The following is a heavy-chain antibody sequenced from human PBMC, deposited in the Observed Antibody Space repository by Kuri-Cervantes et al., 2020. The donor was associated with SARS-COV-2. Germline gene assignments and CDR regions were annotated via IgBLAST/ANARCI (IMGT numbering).Heavy chain of an antibody. CDR2: IWYDGSNK. J-gene: IGHJ4*02. CDR1: GFTFSSYS. Sequence: SCAASGFTFSSYSMNWVRQAPGKGLEWVAVIWYDGSNKYYADSVKGRFTISRDNSKNTLYLQMNSLRAEDTAVYYCAREQTTLRQYYFDYWGQGTLVTVSS. D-gene: IGHD4-17*01. V-gene: IGHV3-33*08. CDR3: AREQTTLRQYYFDY.